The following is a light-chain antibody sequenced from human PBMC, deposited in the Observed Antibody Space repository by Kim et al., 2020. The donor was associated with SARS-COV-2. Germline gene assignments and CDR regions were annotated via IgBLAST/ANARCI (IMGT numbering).Light chain of an antibody. CDR2: YDS. Sequence: SYELTQPPSVSVAPGKTARITCGGNNIGSKSVHWYQQKPGQAPVLVIYYDSDRPSGIPERFSGSNSGNTATLTISRVEAGDEAAYYCQAWDSSSDHRVFG. V-gene: IGLV3-21*04. CDR3: QAWDSSSDHRV. J-gene: IGLJ3*02. CDR1: NIGSKS.